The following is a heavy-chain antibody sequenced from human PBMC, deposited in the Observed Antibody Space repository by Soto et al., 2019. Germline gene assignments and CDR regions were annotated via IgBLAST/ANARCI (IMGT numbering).Heavy chain of an antibody. CDR1: GFTFSSYA. V-gene: IGHV3-23*01. CDR2: ISGSGGST. D-gene: IGHD3-3*01. J-gene: IGHJ4*02. CDR3: AKGITSFGVVIPMDDY. Sequence: EVQLLESGGGLVQPGGSLRLSCAASGFTFSSYAMSWVRQAPGKGLEWVSAISGSGGSTYYADSVKGRFTISRDNSKNTLYLQMNSLRAEDTAVYYCAKGITSFGVVIPMDDYWGQGTLVTVSS.